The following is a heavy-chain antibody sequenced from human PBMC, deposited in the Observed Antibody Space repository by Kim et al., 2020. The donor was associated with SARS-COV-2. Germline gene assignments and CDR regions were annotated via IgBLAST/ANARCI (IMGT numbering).Heavy chain of an antibody. V-gene: IGHV2-5*01. Sequence: RYSPSLKSRLTITKDTSKNQVVLTMTNMDPVDTATYYCAHIPLAPDAFDIWGQGTMVTVSS. CDR3: AHIPLAPDAFDI. J-gene: IGHJ3*02.